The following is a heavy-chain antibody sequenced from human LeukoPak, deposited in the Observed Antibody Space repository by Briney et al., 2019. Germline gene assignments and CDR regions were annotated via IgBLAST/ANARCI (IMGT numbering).Heavy chain of an antibody. CDR2: IYHSGST. V-gene: IGHV4-38-2*02. CDR3: ARRYREFDY. D-gene: IGHD5-12*01. J-gene: IGHJ4*02. CDR1: GYSISSGYY. Sequence: SETLSLTCTVSGYSISSGYYWGWIRQPPGKGLEWIGSIYHSGSTYYNPSLTSRVTISVDTSKNQFSLKLSSVTAADTAVYYCARRYREFDYWGQGTLVTVSS.